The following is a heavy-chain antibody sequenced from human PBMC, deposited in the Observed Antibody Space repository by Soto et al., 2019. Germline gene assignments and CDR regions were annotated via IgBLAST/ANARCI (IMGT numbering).Heavy chain of an antibody. CDR2: MNPNSGNT. CDR1: GYTFTSYD. CDR3: ARSHYDILTGSAGSFDI. V-gene: IGHV1-8*01. Sequence: ASVKVSCKASGYTFTSYDINWVRQATGQGLEWMGWMNPNSGNTGYAQKFQGRVTMTRNTSISTAYMELSSLRSEDTAVYYCARSHYDILTGSAGSFDISGQGTMVTVSS. D-gene: IGHD3-9*01. J-gene: IGHJ3*02.